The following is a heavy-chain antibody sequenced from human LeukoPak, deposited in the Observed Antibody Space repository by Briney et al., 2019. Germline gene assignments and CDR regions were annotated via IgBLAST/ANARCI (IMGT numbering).Heavy chain of an antibody. Sequence: PGGSLRLSCAASGFTFSSYSMNWVRQAPGKGLEWVSYISSSSSTIYYADSVKGRFTISRDNSKNTLYLQMNSLRAEDTAVYYCARGPLLAPFDYWGQGTLVTVSS. CDR2: ISSSSSTI. V-gene: IGHV3-48*01. CDR3: ARGPLLAPFDY. J-gene: IGHJ4*02. CDR1: GFTFSSYS. D-gene: IGHD2-15*01.